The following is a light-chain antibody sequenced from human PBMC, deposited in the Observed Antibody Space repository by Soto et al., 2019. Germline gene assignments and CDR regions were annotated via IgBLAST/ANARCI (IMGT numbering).Light chain of an antibody. CDR1: SSHIGANSD. Sequence: QSALTQPPSVSGAPGQRITISCTGSSSHIGANSDVHWYQQLPGTAPKLLIYGNSNRPSGVPDRFSGSKSGTSASLVITGLQAEDEADYYCQSYDSSLSGPNVFGTGTKLTVL. CDR3: QSYDSSLSGPNV. V-gene: IGLV1-40*01. J-gene: IGLJ1*01. CDR2: GNS.